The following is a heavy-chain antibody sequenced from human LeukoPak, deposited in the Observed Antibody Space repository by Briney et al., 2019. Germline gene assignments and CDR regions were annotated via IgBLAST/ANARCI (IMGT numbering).Heavy chain of an antibody. CDR1: RGSFSGYH. J-gene: IGHJ4*02. CDR2: INDSGST. V-gene: IGHV4-34*01. Sequence: SETLSLTCAVYRGSFSGYHWTWIRQSPGKGLEWIGEINDSGSTKYIPSLESRVTISVDTSKNQFSLKVNSVTAADTAVYYCARGEVNSNYFDSWGQGTLVTVSS. D-gene: IGHD4-11*01. CDR3: ARGEVNSNYFDS.